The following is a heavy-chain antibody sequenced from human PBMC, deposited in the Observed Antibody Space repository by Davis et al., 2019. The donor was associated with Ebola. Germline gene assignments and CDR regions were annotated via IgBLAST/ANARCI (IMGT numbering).Heavy chain of an antibody. CDR2: IYYSGST. V-gene: IGHV4-31*03. CDR3: ARARGSSGYTARYYFDY. D-gene: IGHD3-22*01. Sequence: SETLSLTGTVSGGSISSGGYYWSWIRQHPGKGLEWTGYIYYSGSTYYNPSLKSRVTISVDTSKNQFSLKLSSVTAADTAVYYCARARGSSGYTARYYFDYWGQGTLVTVSS. CDR1: GGSISSGGYY. J-gene: IGHJ4*02.